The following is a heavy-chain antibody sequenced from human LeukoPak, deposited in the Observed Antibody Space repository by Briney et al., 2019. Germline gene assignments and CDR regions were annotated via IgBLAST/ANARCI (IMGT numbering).Heavy chain of an antibody. CDR3: ARQTNGAFDV. CDR1: GGSISPYY. Sequence: SETLSLTCTVSGGSISPYYWSWIRQPPGKGLEWIGYIYYTGNANYNPSLKSRVTISVDTSKTQFSLKLSSVTAADTAVYFCARQTNGAFDVWGQGTMVTVSS. D-gene: IGHD1-14*01. V-gene: IGHV4-59*08. J-gene: IGHJ3*01. CDR2: IYYTGNA.